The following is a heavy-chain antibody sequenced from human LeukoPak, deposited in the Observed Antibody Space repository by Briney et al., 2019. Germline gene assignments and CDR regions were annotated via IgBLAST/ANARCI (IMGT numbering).Heavy chain of an antibody. Sequence: SSVKVSCKASGGTFSSYAISWVRQAPGQGLEWMGGIIPIFGTANYAQKFQGRVTITTDESTSTAYMELSSLRSEDTAVYYCARGTTGTTFGGAFDIWGQGTMVTVSS. CDR2: IIPIFGTA. CDR1: GGTFSSYA. J-gene: IGHJ3*02. V-gene: IGHV1-69*05. CDR3: ARGTTGTTFGGAFDI. D-gene: IGHD1-1*01.